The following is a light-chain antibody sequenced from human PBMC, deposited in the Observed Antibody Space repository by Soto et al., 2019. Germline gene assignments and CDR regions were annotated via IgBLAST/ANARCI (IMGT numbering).Light chain of an antibody. CDR1: QSLLHSNGYNY. V-gene: IGKV2-28*01. J-gene: IGKJ1*01. CDR2: LGS. CDR3: MQALQSPGT. Sequence: DIVMTQSPLSLPVTPGEPASISCRSSQSLLHSNGYNYLDWYLQKPGQSPQLLIYLGSNRASGVPDRFSGRGSGTDFTLKISKVEAEDVGVYYGMQALQSPGTFGQGTKVEIK.